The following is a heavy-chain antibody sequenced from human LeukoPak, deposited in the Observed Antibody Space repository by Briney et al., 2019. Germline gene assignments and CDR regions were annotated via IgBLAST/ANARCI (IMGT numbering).Heavy chain of an antibody. CDR3: ARGDRAVAGAWGGFDP. J-gene: IGHJ5*02. CDR2: IYASGST. Sequence: PSETLSLTCTVSGGSITSYYWSWVRQPAGKGPEWLGRIYASGSTNYNPSLKSRVTMSVDTSKNQFSLRLNSVTAADTAVYYCARGDRAVAGAWGGFDPWGQGTLVTVSS. D-gene: IGHD6-19*01. V-gene: IGHV4-4*07. CDR1: GGSITSYY.